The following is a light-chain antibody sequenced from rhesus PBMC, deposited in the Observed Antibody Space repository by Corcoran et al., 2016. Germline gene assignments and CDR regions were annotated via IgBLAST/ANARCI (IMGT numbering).Light chain of an antibody. CDR3: HEYSNWPR. J-gene: IGKJ2*01. Sequence: IVLTQSPATLSLSPGEGGTLSCRASQSVSSLAWYQQKPGQAPRLLIYDSSNTATGIPVRFSGSGSGTEFSLTFSSLEPEDVGVYFCHEYSNWPRFGQGTKVEIK. CDR2: DSS. V-gene: IGKV3-35*01. CDR1: QSVSS.